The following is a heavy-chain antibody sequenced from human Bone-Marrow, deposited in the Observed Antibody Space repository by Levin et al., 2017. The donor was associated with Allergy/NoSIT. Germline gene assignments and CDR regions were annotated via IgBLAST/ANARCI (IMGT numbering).Heavy chain of an antibody. CDR3: ARESGRGKNDD. CDR1: VGSVYSSSYY. V-gene: IGHV4-61*01. CDR2: VYYNGDT. J-gene: IGHJ4*02. D-gene: IGHD3-16*01. Sequence: SQTLSLTCSVSVGSVYSSSYYWSWIRQPPGKGLEWIGYVYYNGDTYHNPSLKSPVTVSLDSSKNQFSLRLTSVIAAATAVYYCARESGRGKNDDWGQGILVTVSS.